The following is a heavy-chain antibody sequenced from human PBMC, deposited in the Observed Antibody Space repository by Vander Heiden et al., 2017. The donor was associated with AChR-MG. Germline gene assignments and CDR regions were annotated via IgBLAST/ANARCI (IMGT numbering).Heavy chain of an antibody. Sequence: QVQLQQWGAGLLKPSETLSLTCAVYGGSFSGYYWSWIRQPPGKGLEWIGEINHSGSTNYNPSLKSRVTISVDTSKNQFSLKLSSVTAADTAVYYCARRRDYSNLFAFDIWGQGTMVTVSS. V-gene: IGHV4-34*01. D-gene: IGHD4-4*01. CDR2: INHSGST. CDR3: ARRRDYSNLFAFDI. J-gene: IGHJ3*02. CDR1: GGSFSGYY.